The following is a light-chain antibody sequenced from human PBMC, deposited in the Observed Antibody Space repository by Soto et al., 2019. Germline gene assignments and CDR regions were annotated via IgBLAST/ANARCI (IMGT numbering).Light chain of an antibody. CDR3: CSYAGSSWV. CDR1: SSNVGSYNR. J-gene: IGLJ3*02. Sequence: QSVLTQPASVSGSPGQSITISCTGTSSNVGSYNRVSWYQQHPGKAPKLMIYEVSKRPSGVSNRFSGSKTGNTASLTISGLQAEDEAEYCCCSYAGSSWVFGGGTKVTVL. CDR2: EVS. V-gene: IGLV2-23*02.